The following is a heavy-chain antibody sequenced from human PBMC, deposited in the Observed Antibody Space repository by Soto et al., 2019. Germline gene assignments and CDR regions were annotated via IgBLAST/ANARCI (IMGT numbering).Heavy chain of an antibody. J-gene: IGHJ6*02. Sequence: QVQLVESGGGVVQPGRSLRLSCAASGFTFSSYGMNWVRQAPGKGLEWVAVISYDGSNKYYADSGKGRFTISRDSSKNMLYLQMNSLRAEYTSVYYCAKEDSSSWHYYYGMDGWVQGTTVTGSS. CDR1: GFTFSSYG. D-gene: IGHD6-13*01. CDR2: ISYDGSNK. CDR3: AKEDSSSWHYYYGMDG. V-gene: IGHV3-30*18.